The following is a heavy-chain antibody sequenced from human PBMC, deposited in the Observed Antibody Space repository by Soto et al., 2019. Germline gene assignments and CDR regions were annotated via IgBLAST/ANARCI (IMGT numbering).Heavy chain of an antibody. CDR2: ISGSGGST. CDR3: AKDKDRDSLQEYYYYGMDV. J-gene: IGHJ6*02. CDR1: GFTFSSYA. V-gene: IGHV3-23*01. D-gene: IGHD2-21*01. Sequence: GGSLRLSCAASGFTFSSYAMSWVRQAPGKGLEWVSAISGSGGSTYYADSVKGRFTISRDNSKNTLYLQMNSLRAEDTAVYYCAKDKDRDSLQEYYYYGMDVWGQGTKVTVSS.